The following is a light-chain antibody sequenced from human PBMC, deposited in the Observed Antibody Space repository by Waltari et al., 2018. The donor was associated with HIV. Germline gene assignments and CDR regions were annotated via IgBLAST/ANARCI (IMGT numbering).Light chain of an antibody. Sequence: QSALTQPASVSGSPGQSITHSCTGTSSDVGGHNYSPWYQQHPGKAPKLMIYDVSKRPSGVSNRFSGSKSGTSATLGITGLQTGDEADYYCGTWDTSLTAVVFGGGTKLTVL. V-gene: IGLV2-14*01. J-gene: IGLJ2*01. CDR3: GTWDTSLTAVV. CDR2: DVS. CDR1: SSDVGGHNY.